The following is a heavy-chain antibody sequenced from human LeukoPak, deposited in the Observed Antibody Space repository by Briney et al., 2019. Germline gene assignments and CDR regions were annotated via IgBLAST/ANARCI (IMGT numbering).Heavy chain of an antibody. CDR3: VKGLRSYGYSLFGY. CDR1: GFTFSRYT. Sequence: PGGSLRLSCAASGFTFSRYTMNWVRQAPGEGLEWVSVISGGGETSYYADSVKGRFTISRDNSKNTIYLQMNSLGAEDTAVYYCVKGLRSYGYSLFGYWGQGSLVTVSS. D-gene: IGHD5-18*01. CDR2: ISGGGETS. J-gene: IGHJ4*02. V-gene: IGHV3-23*01.